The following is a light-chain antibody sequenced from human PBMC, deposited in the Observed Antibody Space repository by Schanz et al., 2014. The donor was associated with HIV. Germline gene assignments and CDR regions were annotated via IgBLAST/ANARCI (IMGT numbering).Light chain of an antibody. CDR3: QHYATSVT. Sequence: EIVMTQSPATLSVSPGERATLSCRASQSVSSNLAWYQQKPGQAPRLLIYGASTRATGIPARFSGSGSGTEFTRTISRLEPEDFAVYYCQHYATSVTFGGGTKVEMK. CDR2: GAS. V-gene: IGKV3-15*01. CDR1: QSVSSN. J-gene: IGKJ4*01.